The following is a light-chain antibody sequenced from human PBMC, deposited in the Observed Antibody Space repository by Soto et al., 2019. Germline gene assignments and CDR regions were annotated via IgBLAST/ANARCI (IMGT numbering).Light chain of an antibody. CDR2: SYN. J-gene: IGLJ1*01. CDR1: SSNIGSNT. V-gene: IGLV1-44*01. Sequence: QSALTQPPSASGTPGQRVTISCSGSSSNIGSNTVNWSQQLPGTAPKLLIYSYNQRPSGVPARLSRYRSGTSASLAISGLQSEDEADYYCRSYTSSSTIYVFGTGNKVTVL. CDR3: RSYTSSSTIYV.